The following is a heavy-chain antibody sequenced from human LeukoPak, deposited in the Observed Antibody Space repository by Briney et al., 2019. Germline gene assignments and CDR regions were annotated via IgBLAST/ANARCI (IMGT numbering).Heavy chain of an antibody. CDR1: GFTFSGYA. V-gene: IGHV3-23*01. D-gene: IGHD3-22*01. Sequence: AGGSLRLSCAASGFTFSGYAMSWVRQAPGKGLEWVSAISGSGGSTYYADSVKGRFTISRDNSKNTLSLHMNSLRAEDTAVYYCARDLDSSGYYHVVDSWGQGALVTVSS. CDR3: ARDLDSSGYYHVVDS. CDR2: ISGSGGST. J-gene: IGHJ4*02.